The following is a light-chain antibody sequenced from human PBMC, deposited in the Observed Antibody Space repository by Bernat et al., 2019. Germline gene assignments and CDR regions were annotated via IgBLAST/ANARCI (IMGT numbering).Light chain of an antibody. CDR1: SNNVGNQG. J-gene: IGLJ3*02. Sequence: QAGLTQPPSVSKGLRQTATLTCTGNSNNVGNQGAAWLQQHQGHPPKLLSYRNNNRPSGISERFSASRSGNTASLTITGLQPEDEADYYCSAWDSRLSARVFGGGTKPTVL. CDR2: RNN. V-gene: IGLV10-54*04. CDR3: SAWDSRLSARV.